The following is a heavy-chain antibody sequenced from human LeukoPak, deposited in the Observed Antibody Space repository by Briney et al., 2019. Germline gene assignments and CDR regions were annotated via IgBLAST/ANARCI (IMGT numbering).Heavy chain of an antibody. CDR1: GFTFDDYG. V-gene: IGHV3-20*04. Sequence: PGGSLRLSCAASGFTFDDYGMSWVRQAPGKGLEWVSGINWNGGSTGYADSVKGRFTISRDNAQNSLYLQMNSLRAEDTALYYCARVALSGRSGYFDYWGQGTLVTVSS. CDR2: INWNGGST. D-gene: IGHD3-22*01. CDR3: ARVALSGRSGYFDY. J-gene: IGHJ4*02.